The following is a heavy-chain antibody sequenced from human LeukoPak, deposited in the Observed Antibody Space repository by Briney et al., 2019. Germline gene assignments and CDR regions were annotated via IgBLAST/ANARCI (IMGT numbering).Heavy chain of an antibody. J-gene: IGHJ5*02. Sequence: GESLKISCKDSENSFTKFYIGWVRQMPGKGLELMGIIYPGDSHTRYRPSFQGQVTISADKSISTAYLQWSSLKASDTAMYYCARQNSGWFDPWGQGTPVTVSS. CDR3: ARQNSGWFDP. D-gene: IGHD6-25*01. V-gene: IGHV5-51*01. CDR1: ENSFTKFY. CDR2: IYPGDSHT.